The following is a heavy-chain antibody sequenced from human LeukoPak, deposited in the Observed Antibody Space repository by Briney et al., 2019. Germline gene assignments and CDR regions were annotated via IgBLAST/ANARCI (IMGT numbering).Heavy chain of an antibody. CDR1: GYTFTSYD. Sequence: ASVKVSCKASGYTFTSYDINWVREATGQGLEWRGWMNPNSGNTGYAQKFQGRVTMTRNTSISTAYMELSSLRSEDTAVYYCARGRGIADYNYFDYWGQGTLVTVSS. J-gene: IGHJ4*02. D-gene: IGHD6-13*01. CDR3: ARGRGIADYNYFDY. V-gene: IGHV1-8*01. CDR2: MNPNSGNT.